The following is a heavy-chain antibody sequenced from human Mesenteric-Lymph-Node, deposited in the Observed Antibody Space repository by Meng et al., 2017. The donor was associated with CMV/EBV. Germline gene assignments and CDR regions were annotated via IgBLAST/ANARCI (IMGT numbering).Heavy chain of an antibody. D-gene: IGHD6-6*01. CDR1: GYTFTGYY. J-gene: IGHJ6*02. CDR2: ISAFNDNT. CDR3: ARDQKQLVHHIYYYYGMDV. V-gene: IGHV1-18*04. Sequence: ALVKVSCKASGYTFTGYYMHWVRQAPGQGLEWMGWISAFNDNTNSAQNLQGRVTRTTHTSTTTGYMELSRLRSDDTAVYYCARDQKQLVHHIYYYYGMDVWGQGTTVTVSS.